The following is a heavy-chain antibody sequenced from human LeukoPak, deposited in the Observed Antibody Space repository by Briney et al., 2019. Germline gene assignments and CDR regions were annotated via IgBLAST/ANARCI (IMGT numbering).Heavy chain of an antibody. CDR3: ARDLNWYDSSGPDTFDY. CDR1: GFTFSSYS. D-gene: IGHD3-22*01. Sequence: GGSLRLSCAASGFTFSSYSMNWVRQAPGKGLEWVSSISSSSSYIYYADSVKGRFTISRDSAKNSLYLQMNSLRAEDTAVYYCARDLNWYDSSGPDTFDYWGQGTLVTVSS. CDR2: ISSSSSYI. V-gene: IGHV3-21*01. J-gene: IGHJ4*02.